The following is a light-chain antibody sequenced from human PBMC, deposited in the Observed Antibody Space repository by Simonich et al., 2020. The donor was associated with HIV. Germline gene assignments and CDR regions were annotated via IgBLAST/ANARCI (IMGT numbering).Light chain of an antibody. J-gene: IGKJ1*01. CDR1: QSISSN. CDR3: QQSYNWPRT. Sequence: EIVMTQSPATLSVSPGERATLSCRASQSISSNLAWYQQRPGQAPRLLIYGASTRATGFPARFSGSGSGTEFTLTISSMQTEDFAVYYCQQSYNWPRTFGQGTRVEIK. V-gene: IGKV3-15*01. CDR2: GAS.